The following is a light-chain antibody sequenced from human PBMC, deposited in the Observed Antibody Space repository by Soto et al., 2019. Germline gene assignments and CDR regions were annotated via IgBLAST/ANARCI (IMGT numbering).Light chain of an antibody. Sequence: EIVLTQSPGTLSLSPGERATLSCRASQSVSSSYLAWYQQKPGQAPRLLIYGVSTRATGIPARFSGSGSGTDFTLTISSLEPEDFAVYYCQQRSNPITFGQGTRLEIK. CDR1: QSVSSSY. CDR2: GVS. V-gene: IGKV3D-20*02. J-gene: IGKJ5*01. CDR3: QQRSNPIT.